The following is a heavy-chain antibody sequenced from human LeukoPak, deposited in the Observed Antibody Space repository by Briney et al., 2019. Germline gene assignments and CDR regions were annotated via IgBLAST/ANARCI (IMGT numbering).Heavy chain of an antibody. Sequence: GGSLRLSCAASGFTFSSYAMTWVRQAPGKGLEWVSSISVNGGTTYYADSVKGRFTISRDSSKNTLYLQMNSLRAEDTAVYYCATLAFGVVIIDFWGQGTLVTVSS. J-gene: IGHJ4*02. D-gene: IGHD3-3*01. CDR1: GFTFSSYA. V-gene: IGHV3-23*01. CDR3: ATLAFGVVIIDF. CDR2: ISVNGGTT.